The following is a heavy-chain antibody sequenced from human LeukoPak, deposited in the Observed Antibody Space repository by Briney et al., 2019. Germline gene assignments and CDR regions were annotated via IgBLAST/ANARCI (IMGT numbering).Heavy chain of an antibody. CDR3: TRERRGSYYAFEY. Sequence: GGSLRLSCAASGFTVSDYHMSWVRQAPGTRLEGISYITSSGRSTNHADSVKGRSTISRDNAKNSVVLQMSSLTVEDTAVYYCTRERRGSYYAFEYWGQGALVTVSS. CDR1: GFTVSDYH. J-gene: IGHJ4*02. D-gene: IGHD3-16*01. CDR2: ITSSGRST. V-gene: IGHV3-11*01.